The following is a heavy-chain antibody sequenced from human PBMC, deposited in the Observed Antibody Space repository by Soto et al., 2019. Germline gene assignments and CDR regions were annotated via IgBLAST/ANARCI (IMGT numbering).Heavy chain of an antibody. CDR1: GFTFSSYS. J-gene: IGHJ4*02. V-gene: IGHV3-21*01. CDR3: ARDQPGYSYGYGLGY. Sequence: EVQLVESGGGLVKPGGSLRLSCAASGFTFSSYSMNWVRQAPGKGLECVSSISSSSSYIYYADSVKGRFTKSRDNAKNSLYLQMNSLRAEATAVYYCARDQPGYSYGYGLGYWGQGTLVTVSS. D-gene: IGHD5-18*01. CDR2: ISSSSSYI.